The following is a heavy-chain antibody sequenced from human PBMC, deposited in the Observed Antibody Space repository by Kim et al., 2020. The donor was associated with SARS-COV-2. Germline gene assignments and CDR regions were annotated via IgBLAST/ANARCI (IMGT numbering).Heavy chain of an antibody. J-gene: IGHJ2*01. Sequence: SETLSHTCTVSGGSISSYYWSWIRQPPGKGLEWIGYIYYSGSTNYNPSLKSRVTISVDTSKNQFSLKLSSVTAADTAVYYCARPHYDILTGYYPWYFDLWGRGTLVTVSS. D-gene: IGHD3-9*01. CDR2: IYYSGST. V-gene: IGHV4-59*01. CDR1: GGSISSYY. CDR3: ARPHYDILTGYYPWYFDL.